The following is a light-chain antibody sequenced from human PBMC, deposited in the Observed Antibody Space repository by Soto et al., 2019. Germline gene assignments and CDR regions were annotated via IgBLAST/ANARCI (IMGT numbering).Light chain of an antibody. CDR3: CSYAGSSTLEV. J-gene: IGLJ3*02. CDR1: SSDVGRYNL. V-gene: IGLV2-23*02. Sequence: QSALTQPASVSGSPGQSITISCTGTSSDVGRYNLVSWYQQHPGKAPKLMIYEVSKRPSGVSNRFSGSKSVNTASLTISGLHAEDEADYYCCSYAGSSTLEVFGGGTKLTVL. CDR2: EVS.